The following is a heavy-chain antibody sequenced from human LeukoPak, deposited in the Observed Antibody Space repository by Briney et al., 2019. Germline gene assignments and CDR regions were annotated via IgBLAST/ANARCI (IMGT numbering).Heavy chain of an antibody. D-gene: IGHD1/OR15-1a*01. CDR2: ISSGGSTI. J-gene: IGHJ4*02. Sequence: GGSLRLSCAASGFTFSPYEMNWVRQAPGKGLEWVSYISSGGSTIYYADSVKGRFTISRDNAKNSLYLQMNSLRAEDTAVYYCATAPLSTTYSFTWEHDYWGQGTLVTVSS. V-gene: IGHV3-48*03. CDR3: ATAPLSTTYSFTWEHDY. CDR1: GFTFSPYE.